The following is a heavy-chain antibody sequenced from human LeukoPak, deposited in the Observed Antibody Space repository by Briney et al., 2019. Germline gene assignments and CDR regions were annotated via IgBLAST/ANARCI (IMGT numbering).Heavy chain of an antibody. D-gene: IGHD2-2*01. Sequence: GASVKVSCKASGYTFTGYYMHGVRQATGRGLEWMGWMNPDSGKTGYAQKFQGRVTMTRNTSISTAYMELSRLIYNDTAVYYCARGPIVVVPTAMSERWFDPWGQGTLVTVSS. CDR1: GYTFTGYY. V-gene: IGHV1-8*02. J-gene: IGHJ5*02. CDR3: ARGPIVVVPTAMSERWFDP. CDR2: MNPDSGKT.